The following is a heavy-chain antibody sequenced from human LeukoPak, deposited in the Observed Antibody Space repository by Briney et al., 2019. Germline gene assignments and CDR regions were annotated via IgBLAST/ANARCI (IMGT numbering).Heavy chain of an antibody. CDR1: GFTFSSYS. CDR2: IYTTSSTI. J-gene: IGHJ5*02. CDR3: ARDATIDRYYDFWSGQNWFDP. Sequence: GGSLRLACAASGFTFSSYSMNWVRQAPGKGLEWVSYIYTTSSTIYYADSVQGRFTISRDNAKNSLYLQMNSLGAEDTAVYYCARDATIDRYYDFWSGQNWFDPWGQGTLVTVSS. D-gene: IGHD3-3*01. V-gene: IGHV3-48*04.